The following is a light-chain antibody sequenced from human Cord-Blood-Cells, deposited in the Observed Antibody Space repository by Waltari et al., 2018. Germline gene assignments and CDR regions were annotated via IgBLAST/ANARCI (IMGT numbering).Light chain of an antibody. CDR1: HSVLYSSNNKNY. CDR2: WAS. V-gene: IGKV4-1*01. J-gene: IGKJ3*01. CDR3: QQYYSTPFT. Sequence: HSVLYSSNNKNYLAWYQQKPGQPPKLLIYWASTRESGVPDRFSGSGSGTDFTLTISSLQAEDVAVYYCQQYYSTPFTFGPGTKVDIK.